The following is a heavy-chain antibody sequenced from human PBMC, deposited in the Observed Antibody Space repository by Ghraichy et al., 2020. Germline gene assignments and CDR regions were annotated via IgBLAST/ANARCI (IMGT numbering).Heavy chain of an antibody. V-gene: IGHV3-21*01. CDR1: GFTFSSYS. CDR3: ARGTTDRIFGVARGYYYYGMDV. J-gene: IGHJ6*02. CDR2: ISSSSSYI. Sequence: GGSLRLSCAASGFTFSSYSMNWVRQAPGKGLEWVSSISSSSSYIYYADSVKGRFTISRDNAKNSLYLQMNSLRAEDTAVYYCARGTTDRIFGVARGYYYYGMDVWGQGTTVTVSS. D-gene: IGHD3-3*01.